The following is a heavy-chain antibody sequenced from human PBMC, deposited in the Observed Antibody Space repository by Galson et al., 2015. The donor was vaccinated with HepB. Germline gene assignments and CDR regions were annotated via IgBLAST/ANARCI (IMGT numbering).Heavy chain of an antibody. V-gene: IGHV3-48*01. CDR1: GFTFSSYS. CDR3: ASTRFGEFWFNDY. J-gene: IGHJ4*02. CDR2: ISSSSSTI. Sequence: SLRLSCAASGFTFSSYSMNWVRQAPGKGLEWVSYISSSSSTIYYADSVKGRFTISRDNAKNSLYLQMNSLRAEDTAVYYCASTRFGEFWFNDYWGQGTLVTVSS. D-gene: IGHD3-10*01.